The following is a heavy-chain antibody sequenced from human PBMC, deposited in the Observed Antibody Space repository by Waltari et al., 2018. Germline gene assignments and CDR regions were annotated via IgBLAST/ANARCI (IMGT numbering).Heavy chain of an antibody. CDR3: ARAGYESSYYYYYMDV. D-gene: IGHD3-3*01. J-gene: IGHJ6*03. CDR1: GGSISSYY. CDR2: IYTSGST. Sequence: QVQLQESGPGLVKPSETLSLTCTVSGGSISSYYWSWIRQPAGKGLEWIGRIYTSGSTNYNPSLKGRVTMSVDTSKNQFSLKLSSVTAADTAVYYCARAGYESSYYYYYMDVWVKGTTVTVSS. V-gene: IGHV4-4*07.